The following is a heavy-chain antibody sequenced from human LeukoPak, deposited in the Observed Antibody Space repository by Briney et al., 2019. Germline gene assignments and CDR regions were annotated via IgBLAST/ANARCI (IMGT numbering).Heavy chain of an antibody. D-gene: IGHD3-3*01. V-gene: IGHV1-2*02. CDR3: ARQFYDFWSGYYTRGFDY. CDR1: GYTFTGYY. CDR2: INPNSGGT. J-gene: IGHJ4*02. Sequence: ASVKVSCQASGYTFTGYYMQWVRQAPGQGLEWMGWINPNSGGTNYAQKFQGRVTMTRDTSISTAYMELSRLRSDDTAVYYCARQFYDFWSGYYTRGFDYWGQGTLVTVSS.